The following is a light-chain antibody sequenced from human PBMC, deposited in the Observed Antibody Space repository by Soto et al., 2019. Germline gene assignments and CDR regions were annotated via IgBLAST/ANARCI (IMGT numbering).Light chain of an antibody. V-gene: IGKV1-5*01. CDR3: QQYQSPWT. CDR1: QSISNW. J-gene: IGKJ1*01. CDR2: DAS. Sequence: DIQMTQSPSTLSASVGDRIIITCRASQSISNWLAWYQQKPGKVPKLLIYDASNLESGVPSRFSGSGSGTEFTLTISSLQPDDFATYYCQQYQSPWTFGQGTQLDIK.